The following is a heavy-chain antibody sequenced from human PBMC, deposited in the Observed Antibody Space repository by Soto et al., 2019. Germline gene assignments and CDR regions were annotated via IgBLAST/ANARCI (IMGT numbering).Heavy chain of an antibody. Sequence: EEQLVESGGGLVQPGGSLRLSCAASGFSLSTYNMIWVRQAPGRGLEWVSYITSSSGTIYYADSVKGRFTISRDNAKNSVYLQMNSLGAEDTAVYYCARGDNPLYYYHYYMDVWGQGTTVTVSS. CDR3: ARGDNPLYYYHYYMDV. V-gene: IGHV3-48*04. J-gene: IGHJ6*03. CDR2: ITSSSGTI. CDR1: GFSLSTYN.